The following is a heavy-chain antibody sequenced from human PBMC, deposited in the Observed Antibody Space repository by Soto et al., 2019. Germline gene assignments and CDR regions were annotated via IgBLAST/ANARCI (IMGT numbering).Heavy chain of an antibody. V-gene: IGHV1-69*06. Sequence: QVQLVQSGAEVKKPGSSVKVSCKASGGTFSSFTLSWVRQAPGQGLEWMGGIIPIFGTPNYAENFQGRVTITEDKSTSTAYMELSILRSEDTAVYYCARGKVATISIPYYHYYGMDVWGQGTTVTVSS. CDR3: ARGKVATISIPYYHYYGMDV. CDR1: GGTFSSFT. CDR2: IIPIFGTP. J-gene: IGHJ6*02. D-gene: IGHD5-12*01.